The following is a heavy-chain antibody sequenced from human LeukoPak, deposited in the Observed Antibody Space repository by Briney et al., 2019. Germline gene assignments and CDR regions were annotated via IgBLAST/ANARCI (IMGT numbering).Heavy chain of an antibody. CDR2: IKQDGSEK. V-gene: IGHV3-7*04. J-gene: IGHJ1*01. CDR3: ARVRGGN. D-gene: IGHD2/OR15-2a*01. CDR1: GFTFSSYW. Sequence: GGSLRLSCAASGFTFSSYWMSWVRQAPGKGLEWVANIKQDGSEKYYVDSVKGRFTISRDNARDALYLQMNSLRVDDTAVYYCARVRGGNWGRGTLVTVSS.